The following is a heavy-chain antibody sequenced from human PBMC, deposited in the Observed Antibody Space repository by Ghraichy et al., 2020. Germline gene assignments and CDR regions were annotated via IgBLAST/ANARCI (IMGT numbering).Heavy chain of an antibody. CDR3: ARGGYYYDSSGKPDY. V-gene: IGHV4-59*01. D-gene: IGHD3-22*01. J-gene: IGHJ4*02. CDR2: IYYSGST. CDR1: GGSISSYY. Sequence: LNISCTVSGGSISSYYWSWIRQPPGKGLEWIGYIYYSGSTNYNPSLKSRVTISVDTSKNQFSLKLSSVTAADTAVYYCARGGYYYDSSGKPDYWGQGTLVTVSS.